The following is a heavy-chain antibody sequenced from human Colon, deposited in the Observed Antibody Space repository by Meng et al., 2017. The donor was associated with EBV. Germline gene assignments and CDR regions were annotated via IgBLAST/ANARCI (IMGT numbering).Heavy chain of an antibody. J-gene: IGHJ4*02. CDR3: ARVGAYCGGDCYHPR. Sequence: HLQASLPLLLQPSGTLSLPRAVSGGSLSSRNWWRWVRQPPGKGLEWIGEIYHSGSTNYNPSLKSRVTISVDESKNQFSLRLSSVTAADTAVYYCARVGAYCGGDCYHPRWGQGTLVTVSS. CDR1: GGSLSSRNW. V-gene: IGHV4-4*02. D-gene: IGHD2-21*02. CDR2: IYHSGST.